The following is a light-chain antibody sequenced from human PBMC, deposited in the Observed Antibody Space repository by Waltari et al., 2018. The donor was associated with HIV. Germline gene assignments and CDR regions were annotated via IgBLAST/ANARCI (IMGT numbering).Light chain of an antibody. CDR2: WAS. V-gene: IGKV4-1*01. J-gene: IGKJ4*01. CDR3: QQYYSTPPT. CDR1: QSVFYSSNNKNY. Sequence: DIVMTQSPDSVAVSLGERATINCRSSQSVFYSSNNKNYLAWYQQKPGQSPKLLIYWASTRESGVPDRFSGSGSGTDFTLTISSLQAEDVAVYYCQQYYSTPPTFGGGTKVEIK.